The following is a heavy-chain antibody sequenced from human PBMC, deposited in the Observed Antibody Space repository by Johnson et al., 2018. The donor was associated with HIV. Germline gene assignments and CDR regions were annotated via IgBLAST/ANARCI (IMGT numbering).Heavy chain of an antibody. D-gene: IGHD3-10*01. CDR1: GFTFSSYA. CDR2: MSYDGSNK. V-gene: IGHV3-30*04. CDR3: AKNRDPSLGGTMVQGPPRDAFDI. Sequence: QVQLVESGGGVVQPGRSLRLSCAASGFTFSSYAMNWVRQAPGKGLEWVALMSYDGSNKFYADSLKGRFTVSRDISKNTLYLQMNSLRAGDTAWYYCAKNRDPSLGGTMVQGPPRDAFDIWGQGTMVTVSS. J-gene: IGHJ3*02.